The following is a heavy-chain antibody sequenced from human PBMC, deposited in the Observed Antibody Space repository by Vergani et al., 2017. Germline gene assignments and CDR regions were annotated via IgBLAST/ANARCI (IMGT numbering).Heavy chain of an antibody. CDR2: IYYSGST. Sequence: QLQLQESGPGLVKPSETLSLTCTVSGYSISQSSYYWCCLRQPPGKGLEWIWSIYYSGSTSYNPSLKSRVTISVDTSKNQFSLKLRSVTAADTAVYYCARVVSYFDILTGYYKGPRYYFDYWGQGTLVTVSS. J-gene: IGHJ4*02. CDR3: ARVVSYFDILTGYYKGPRYYFDY. D-gene: IGHD3-9*01. V-gene: IGHV4-39*01. CDR1: GYSISQSSYY.